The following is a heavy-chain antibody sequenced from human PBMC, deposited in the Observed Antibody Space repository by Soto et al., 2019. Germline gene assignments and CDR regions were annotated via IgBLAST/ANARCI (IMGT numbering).Heavy chain of an antibody. CDR1: GFTFSSYG. D-gene: IGHD2-15*01. Sequence: GGSLRLSCAASGFTFSSYGMHWVRQAPGKGLEWVAVISYDGSNKYYADSVKGRFTISRDNSKNTLYLQMNSLRAEDTAVYYCAKDRHEGYCSGGSCPDDAFDIWGQGTMVTVSS. V-gene: IGHV3-30*18. CDR3: AKDRHEGYCSGGSCPDDAFDI. CDR2: ISYDGSNK. J-gene: IGHJ3*02.